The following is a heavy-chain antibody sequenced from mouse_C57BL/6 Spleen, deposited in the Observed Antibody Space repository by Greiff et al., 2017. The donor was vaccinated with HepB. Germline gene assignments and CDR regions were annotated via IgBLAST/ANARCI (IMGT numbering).Heavy chain of an antibody. CDR2: IYPRSGNT. Sequence: VKVVESGAELARPGASVKLSCKASGYTFTSYGISWVKQRTGQGLEWIGEIYPRSGNTYYNEKFKGKATLTADKSSSTAYMELRSLTSEDSAVYFCASVVADYAMDYWGQGTSVTVSS. V-gene: IGHV1-81*01. CDR3: ASVVADYAMDY. D-gene: IGHD1-1*01. J-gene: IGHJ4*01. CDR1: GYTFTSYG.